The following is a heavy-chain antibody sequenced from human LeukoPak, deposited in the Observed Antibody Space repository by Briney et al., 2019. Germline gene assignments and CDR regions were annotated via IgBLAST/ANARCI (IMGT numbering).Heavy chain of an antibody. J-gene: IGHJ4*02. CDR1: GFTFSSYG. CDR2: IWYDGSNK. V-gene: IGHV3-33*06. D-gene: IGHD1-26*01. CDR3: AKDPGGGSHFDY. Sequence: GGSLRLSCAASGFTFSSYGMHWVRQAPGKGLEWVAVIWYDGSNKYYADSVKGLFTISRDNSKSTLYLQMNSLRAEDTAVYYCAKDPGGGSHFDYWGQGTLVTVSS.